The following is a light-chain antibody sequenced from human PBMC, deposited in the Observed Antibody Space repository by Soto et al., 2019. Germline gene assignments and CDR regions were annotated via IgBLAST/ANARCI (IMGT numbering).Light chain of an antibody. CDR2: GAS. J-gene: IGKJ1*01. V-gene: IGKV3-20*01. Sequence: EIVLTQSPGTLSLSPGERATLSCRASQSVSSSSLAWYQQKPGQAPRLRIYGASSRATGVPDRFSGRGSGTDFTLTISRLEPEDFAVYYCQQYGSALGTFGPWTTVEIK. CDR1: QSVSSSS. CDR3: QQYGSALGT.